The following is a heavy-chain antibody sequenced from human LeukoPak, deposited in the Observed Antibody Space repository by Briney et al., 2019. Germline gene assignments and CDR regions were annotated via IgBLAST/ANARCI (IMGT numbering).Heavy chain of an antibody. CDR3: ARVRHYDSSGYYFPVFDY. D-gene: IGHD3-22*01. J-gene: IGHJ4*02. V-gene: IGHV1-18*01. CDR1: GYTFTSYG. Sequence: ASVKVSCKASGYTFTSYGISWVRQAPGQGLEWMGWISAYNGNTNYAQRLQGRVTMTTDTSTSTAYMELRSLRSDDTAVYYCARVRHYDSSGYYFPVFDYWGQGTLVTVSS. CDR2: ISAYNGNT.